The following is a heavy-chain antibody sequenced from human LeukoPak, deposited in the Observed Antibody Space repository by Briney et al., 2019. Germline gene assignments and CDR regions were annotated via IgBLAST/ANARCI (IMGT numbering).Heavy chain of an antibody. V-gene: IGHV1-18*01. J-gene: IGHJ3*02. CDR3: ARDPYYYDSSGYSIRGAFDI. D-gene: IGHD3-22*01. CDR1: GYTFTSYG. Sequence: ASVKVSCKASGYTFTSYGISWVRQAPGQGHEWMGWISAYNGNTNYAQKLQGRVTMTTDTSTSTAYMELRSLRSDDTAVYYCARDPYYYDSSGYSIRGAFDIWGQGTMVTVSS. CDR2: ISAYNGNT.